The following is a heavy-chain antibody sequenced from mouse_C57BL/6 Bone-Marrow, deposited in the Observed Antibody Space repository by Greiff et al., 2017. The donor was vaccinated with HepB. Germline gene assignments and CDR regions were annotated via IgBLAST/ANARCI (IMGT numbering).Heavy chain of an antibody. V-gene: IGHV2-6-1*01. CDR3: ARHDYYGSGYAMDY. D-gene: IGHD1-1*01. Sequence: QVQLQQSGPGLVAPSQSLSITCTVSGFSLTSYGVHWVRQPPGKGLEWLVVIWSDGSTNYNSALKSRLSIRKDNSKSQVFLKMNSLQTDDTAMYYCARHDYYGSGYAMDYWGQGTSVTVSS. CDR1: GFSLTSYG. J-gene: IGHJ4*01. CDR2: IWSDGST.